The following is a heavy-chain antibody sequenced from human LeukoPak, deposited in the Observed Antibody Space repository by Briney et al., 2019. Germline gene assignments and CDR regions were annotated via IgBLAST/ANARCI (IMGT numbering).Heavy chain of an antibody. CDR3: VRLGYCSGGSCSSFDY. Sequence: GGSLRLSCAASGFTFSSYVMNWVRRAPGKGLEWVSTISSGSTYIYYADSLKGRFTISRDNAKNSLYLQMNSLRAEDTAVYYCVRLGYCSGGSCSSFDYWGQGTLVTVSS. D-gene: IGHD2-15*01. CDR1: GFTFSSYV. V-gene: IGHV3-21*01. CDR2: ISSGSTYI. J-gene: IGHJ4*02.